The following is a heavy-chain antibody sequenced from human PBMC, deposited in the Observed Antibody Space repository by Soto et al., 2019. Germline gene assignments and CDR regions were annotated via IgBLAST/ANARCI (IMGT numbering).Heavy chain of an antibody. V-gene: IGHV3-23*01. D-gene: IGHD6-13*01. CDR2: ISGIGGST. J-gene: IGHJ2*01. CDR1: GFTFSSYA. CDR3: AKGIASKTRPLGKYFDL. Sequence: EVQLLESGGGLVQPGGSLRLSCAASGFTFSSYAMSWVRQAPGKGLEWVSAISGIGGSTYYADSVKGRFTISRDNSKNTLYVQMDSLRAEDTAVYYCAKGIASKTRPLGKYFDLWGRGTLVTVSS.